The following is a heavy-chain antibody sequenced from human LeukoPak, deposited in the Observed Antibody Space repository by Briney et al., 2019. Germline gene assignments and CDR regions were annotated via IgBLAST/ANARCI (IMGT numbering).Heavy chain of an antibody. CDR1: GFTFSSYG. V-gene: IGHV3-30*02. D-gene: IGHD6-19*01. CDR2: IRYDGSNK. Sequence: GGSLRLSCAASGFTFSSYGMHWVRQAPGKGLEWVAFIRYDGSNKYYADSVKGRFTISRDNSKNTLYLQMNSLRAEDTAVYYCAKGHTGYRSGWYYFDYWGQGTLVTVSS. CDR3: AKGHTGYRSGWYYFDY. J-gene: IGHJ4*02.